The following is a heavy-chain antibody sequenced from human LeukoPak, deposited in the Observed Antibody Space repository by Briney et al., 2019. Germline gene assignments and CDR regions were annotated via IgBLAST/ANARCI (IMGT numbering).Heavy chain of an antibody. V-gene: IGHV4-31*03. D-gene: IGHD5-24*01. CDR3: ARGSRRDGFDY. Sequence: KPSETLSLTCTVSGGSISSGGYYWSWIRQHPGKGLEWIGYIYYSGSTYYNPSLKSRVTISVDTSKNQFSLKLSSVTAADTAVYYCARGSRRDGFDYWGQGTLVTVSS. J-gene: IGHJ4*02. CDR2: IYYSGST. CDR1: GGSISSGGYY.